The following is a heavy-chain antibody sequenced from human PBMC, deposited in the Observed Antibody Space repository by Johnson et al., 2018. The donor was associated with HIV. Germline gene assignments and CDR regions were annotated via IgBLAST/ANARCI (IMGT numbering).Heavy chain of an antibody. CDR3: AKDPGYCSGGSCYTLIGWGV. D-gene: IGHD2-15*01. J-gene: IGHJ3*01. CDR1: GFTFSSYA. Sequence: VQLVESGGGVVQPGRSLRLSCAASGFTFSSYAMHWVRQAPGKGLEYGSAIRSNGGSTYYANSVTGRFTISRDNSKNTLYLQMNSLRVEDTAVYYCAKDPGYCSGGSCYTLIGWGVWGQGTMVTVSS. CDR2: IRSNGGST. V-gene: IGHV3-64*01.